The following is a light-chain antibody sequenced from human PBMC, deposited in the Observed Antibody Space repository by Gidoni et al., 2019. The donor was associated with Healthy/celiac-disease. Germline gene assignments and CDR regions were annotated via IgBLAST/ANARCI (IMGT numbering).Light chain of an antibody. CDR1: QSLVYSDGNTY. CDR3: IQGTHWPPWT. CDR2: KVS. Sequence: DVVMTQSPLSLPVTLGQPASISCRSSQSLVYSDGNTYLNWFPQRPGQSPRRLIYKVSNRDSGVPDRFSGSGSGTDFTLKISRVEAEDVGVYYCIQGTHWPPWTFGQGTKVEIK. J-gene: IGKJ1*01. V-gene: IGKV2-30*01.